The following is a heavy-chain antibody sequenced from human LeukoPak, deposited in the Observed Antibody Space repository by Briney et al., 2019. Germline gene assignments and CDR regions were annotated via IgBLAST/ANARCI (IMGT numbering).Heavy chain of an antibody. Sequence: PGGSLRLSCAASGFTFSSYGMHWVLQAPGKGLEWVALIWYDGSNKYYADSVKGRFTISRDNSKNTLYLQMDNLRAEDTAVYYCAKYQRQWLPKGGYDYSGQGTLVTVSS. D-gene: IGHD6-19*01. J-gene: IGHJ4*02. V-gene: IGHV3-30*02. CDR3: AKYQRQWLPKGGYDY. CDR1: GFTFSSYG. CDR2: IWYDGSNK.